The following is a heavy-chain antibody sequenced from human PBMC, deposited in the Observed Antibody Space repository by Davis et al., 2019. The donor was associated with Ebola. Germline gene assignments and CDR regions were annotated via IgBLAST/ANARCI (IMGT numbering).Heavy chain of an antibody. V-gene: IGHV3-73*01. J-gene: IGHJ6*02. CDR2: VRTKANNYAA. D-gene: IGHD2-2*01. Sequence: GGSLRLSCVASGFTFDAFGMNWVRQASGKGLEWVGRVRTKANNYAAAYAASVEGRFIIYRDDSKNTAYLQMNSLKPEDTAVYYCTRHSPSSTHFKYGLDVWGQGTTVTVS. CDR3: TRHSPSSTHFKYGLDV. CDR1: GFTFDAFG.